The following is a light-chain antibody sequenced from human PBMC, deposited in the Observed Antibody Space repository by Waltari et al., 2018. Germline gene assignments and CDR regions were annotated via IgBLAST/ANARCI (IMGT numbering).Light chain of an antibody. Sequence: QLVLTQSPSASASLGASVKLTCTLRSGPSSNIIAWLQQQPEKGPRYLMKVNSDGSHSKGDEIPDRFSGSSSGAERYLTISTVQSEDEADYYCQTGGHGTWVFGGGTKLTVL. CDR3: QTGGHGTWV. J-gene: IGLJ3*02. CDR2: VNSDGSH. CDR1: SGPSSNI. V-gene: IGLV4-69*01.